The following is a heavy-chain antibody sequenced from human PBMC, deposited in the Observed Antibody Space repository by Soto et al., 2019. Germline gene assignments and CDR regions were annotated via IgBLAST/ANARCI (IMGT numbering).Heavy chain of an antibody. CDR3: ARGYSSSWYWFDR. CDR1: GGSVSTGGHY. V-gene: IGHV4-61*08. D-gene: IGHD6-13*01. J-gene: IGHJ2*01. CDR2: IYYIGST. Sequence: QVQLQESGPGLVKPSETLSLTCTVSVSGGSVSTGGHYWSWIRQPPGKGLEWIGYIYYIGSTNSIPSLKSRFTISVDTSKNQFSLKLTSVTAADTAVYYCARGYSSSWYWFDRWGRGTLVTVSS.